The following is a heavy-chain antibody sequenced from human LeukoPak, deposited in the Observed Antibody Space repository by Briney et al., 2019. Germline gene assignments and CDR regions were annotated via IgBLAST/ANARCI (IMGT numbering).Heavy chain of an antibody. CDR1: GFNFRGYN. V-gene: IGHV3-21*06. Sequence: PGGSLRLSWAASGFNFRGYNMNWVRQAAGKGLEWVSSMSTISTYIYYADSIKGRFTISRDDAGSLLYLQMDSLRAEDTAVYYCVRDFAFGFCNTTTCRYPFDSWGQGTLVTVSS. CDR3: VRDFAFGFCNTTTCRYPFDS. D-gene: IGHD3-16*01. J-gene: IGHJ4*02. CDR2: MSTISTYI.